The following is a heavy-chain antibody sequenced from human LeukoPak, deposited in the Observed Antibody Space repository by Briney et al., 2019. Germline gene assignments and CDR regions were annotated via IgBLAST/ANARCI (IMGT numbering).Heavy chain of an antibody. CDR1: GGSISSGGYY. CDR3: ARSLRGYYYYYGMDV. Sequence: NASETLSLTCTVSGGSISSGGYYWSWIRQHPGKGLEWIGYIYYSGSTYYNPSLKSRVTISVDTSKNQFSLKLSSVTAADTAVYYCARSLRGYYYYYGMDVWGQGTTVTVSS. CDR2: IYYSGST. D-gene: IGHD3-16*01. V-gene: IGHV4-31*03. J-gene: IGHJ6*02.